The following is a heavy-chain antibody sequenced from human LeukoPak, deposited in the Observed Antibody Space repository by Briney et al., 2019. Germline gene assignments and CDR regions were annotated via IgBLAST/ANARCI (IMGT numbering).Heavy chain of an antibody. Sequence: GGSLRLSCAASGFTFSRYWMTWVRQAPGKGLEWVANINPDGSAKYYVDSVKGRFTISRDNAKNSLYLQMNSLRAEDTAVYYCARDFDWGQGTLVTVSS. CDR1: GFTFSRYW. V-gene: IGHV3-7*03. J-gene: IGHJ4*02. CDR2: INPDGSAK. CDR3: ARDFD.